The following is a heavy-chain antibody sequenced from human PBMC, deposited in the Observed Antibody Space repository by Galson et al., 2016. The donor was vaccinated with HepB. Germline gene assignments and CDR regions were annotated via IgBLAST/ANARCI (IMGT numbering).Heavy chain of an antibody. CDR1: GYTFSNYY. D-gene: IGHD3-22*01. CDR2: IDSTGGGT. V-gene: IGHV1-46*01. CDR3: AKDRGGFYDSSGYYPIAYYFDY. J-gene: IGHJ4*02. Sequence: SVKVSCKASGYTFSNYYMHWVRQAPGQGLEWMGVIDSTGGGTTYAQSFQGRLTLTRDTSTSKVYMELSGLKSEDTAVYYCAKDRGGFYDSSGYYPIAYYFDYWGQGTLVTVSS.